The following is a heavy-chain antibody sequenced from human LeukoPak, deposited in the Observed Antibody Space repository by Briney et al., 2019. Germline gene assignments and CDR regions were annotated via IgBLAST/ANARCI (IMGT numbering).Heavy chain of an antibody. CDR2: ISGSGGST. J-gene: IGHJ6*02. CDR1: GFTFSSYA. D-gene: IGHD4-11*01. Sequence: PGGSLRLSCAASGFTFSSYAMSWVRQAPGKGLEWVSAISGSGGSTYYADSAKGRFTISRDNSKNTLYLQMNSLRAEDTAVYYCAKDRATVTTVFATDGMDVWGQGTTVTVSS. V-gene: IGHV3-23*01. CDR3: AKDRATVTTVFATDGMDV.